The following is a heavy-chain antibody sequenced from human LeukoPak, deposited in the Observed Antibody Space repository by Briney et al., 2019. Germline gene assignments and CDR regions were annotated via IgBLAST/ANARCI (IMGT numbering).Heavy chain of an antibody. CDR2: IYYSGST. CDR1: GGSISSGDYY. J-gene: IGHJ6*03. V-gene: IGHV4-30-4*08. Sequence: SQTLSLTCTVSGGSISSGDYYWSWIRQPPGKGLEWIGYIYYSGSTYYNPSLKRRVTISVDTSKNQFSLKLSSVTAADTAVYYCARVSCSSTSCYTGINEGYYYYYYMDVWGKGTTVTVSS. D-gene: IGHD2-2*02. CDR3: ARVSCSSTSCYTGINEGYYYYYYMDV.